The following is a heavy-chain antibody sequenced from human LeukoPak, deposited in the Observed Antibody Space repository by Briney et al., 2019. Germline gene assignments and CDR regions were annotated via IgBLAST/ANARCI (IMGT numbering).Heavy chain of an antibody. J-gene: IGHJ4*02. CDR1: GGSFSGYY. CDR3: ARSLGSGSGWYLYFDY. V-gene: IGHV4-34*01. D-gene: IGHD6-19*01. Sequence: SETLSLTCAVYGGSFSGYYWSWIRQPPGRGLEWIGEINHSGSTNYNPSLKSRVTISVDTSKNQFSLKLSSVTAADTAVYYCARSLGSGSGWYLYFDYWGQGTLVTVSS. CDR2: INHSGST.